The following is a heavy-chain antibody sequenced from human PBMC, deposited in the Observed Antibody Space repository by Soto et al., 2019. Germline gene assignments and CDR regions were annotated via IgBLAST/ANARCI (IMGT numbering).Heavy chain of an antibody. Sequence: SSETLSLTCTVSGGSISSSSYYWGWIRQPPGKGLEWIGSIYYSGSTYYNPSLKSRVTISVDTSKNQFSLKLSSVTAADTAVYYCASLVEMATILIGPSHDYWGQGTLVTVSS. CDR2: IYYSGST. D-gene: IGHD3-9*01. CDR3: ASLVEMATILIGPSHDY. J-gene: IGHJ4*02. V-gene: IGHV4-39*01. CDR1: GGSISSSSYY.